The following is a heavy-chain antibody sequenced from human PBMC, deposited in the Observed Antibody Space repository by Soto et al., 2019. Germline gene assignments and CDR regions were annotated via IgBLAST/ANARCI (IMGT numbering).Heavy chain of an antibody. CDR1: GFALTTTGMC. V-gene: IGHV2-70*01. J-gene: IGHJ4*02. Sequence: SGPTLVNPTQTLTLTCTVSGFALTTTGMCVTCIRQPPGKALEWLALIEWGDDNNYNTSLMTRLTLSNDACNITVVLTMANVDAVDPGTYHGARMLKRGTYDCIQIAYWGQGTLATVS. CDR2: IEWGDDN. CDR3: ARMLKRGTYDCIQIAY. D-gene: IGHD3-16*01.